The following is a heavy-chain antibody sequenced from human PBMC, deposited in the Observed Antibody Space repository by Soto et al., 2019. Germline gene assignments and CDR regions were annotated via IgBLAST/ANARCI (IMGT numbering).Heavy chain of an antibody. CDR1: GFTFSSYA. CDR3: ALTYDFWSGYSRTYPYGMDV. D-gene: IGHD3-3*01. V-gene: IGHV3-30-3*01. J-gene: IGHJ6*02. Sequence: QVQLVESGGGEVQPGRSLRLSCAASGFTFSSYAMHWVRQAPGKGLEWVAVISYDGSNKYYADSVKGRFTISRDNSKNTLYLQMNSLRAEDTAVYYCALTYDFWSGYSRTYPYGMDVWGQGTTVTVSS. CDR2: ISYDGSNK.